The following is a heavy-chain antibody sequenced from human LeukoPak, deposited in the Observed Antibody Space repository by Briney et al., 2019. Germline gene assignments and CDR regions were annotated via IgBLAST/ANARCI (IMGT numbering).Heavy chain of an antibody. J-gene: IGHJ6*03. CDR1: GFTFSSYG. CDR2: IWYDGSNK. CDR3: AKCPLGNYYYYMDV. D-gene: IGHD7-27*01. Sequence: GRSLRLSRAASGFTFSSYGMHWVRQAPGKGLEWVAVIWYDGSNKYYADSVKGRFTISRDNSKNTLYLQMNSLRAEDTAVYYCAKCPLGNYYYYMDVWGKGTTVTASS. V-gene: IGHV3-33*06.